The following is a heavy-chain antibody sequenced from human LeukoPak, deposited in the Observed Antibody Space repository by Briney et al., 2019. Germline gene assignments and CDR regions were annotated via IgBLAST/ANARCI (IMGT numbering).Heavy chain of an antibody. V-gene: IGHV4-59*08. CDR2: IHYSGNS. CDR3: ARARSVRLRLESYFDY. Sequence: SETLSLTCSVSGDSVSGFYWNWIRQSPGTGLEWIGNIHYSGNSNYNPSLKSRVTMSIDTSRNQFFLKLNSVTAADTAVYYCARARSVRLRLESYFDYWGQGTLVTVSS. J-gene: IGHJ4*02. CDR1: GDSVSGFY. D-gene: IGHD2-15*01.